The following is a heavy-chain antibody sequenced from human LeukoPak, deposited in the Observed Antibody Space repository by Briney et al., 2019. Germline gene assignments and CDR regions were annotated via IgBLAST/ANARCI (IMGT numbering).Heavy chain of an antibody. Sequence: KPGGSLRLSCAASGFTFSDYYMSWIRQAQGKGLEWVSYISSSSSYTNYADSVKGRFTISRDNAKNSLYLQMNSLRAEDTAVYYCAREGTVLLWFGESESRFDPWGQGTLVTVSS. J-gene: IGHJ5*02. CDR1: GFTFSDYY. CDR3: AREGTVLLWFGESESRFDP. D-gene: IGHD3-10*01. V-gene: IGHV3-11*05. CDR2: ISSSSSYT.